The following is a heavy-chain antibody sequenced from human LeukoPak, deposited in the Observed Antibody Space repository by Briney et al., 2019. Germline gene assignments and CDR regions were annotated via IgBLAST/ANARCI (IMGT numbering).Heavy chain of an antibody. CDR3: AKAGCSSTSCYVLK. Sequence: GGSLRLSCAASGFTFHDNSMHWVRQAPGKGLEWVSGISWNSGSIGYADSVKGRFTISRDNAKNSLYLQMNSLRVEDTALYYCAKAGCSSTSCYVLKWGQGTLVTVSS. J-gene: IGHJ4*02. CDR1: GFTFHDNS. V-gene: IGHV3-9*01. CDR2: ISWNSGSI. D-gene: IGHD2-2*01.